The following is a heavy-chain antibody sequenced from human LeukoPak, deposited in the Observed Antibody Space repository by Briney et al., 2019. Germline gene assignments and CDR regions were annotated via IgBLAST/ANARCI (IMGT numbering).Heavy chain of an antibody. CDR2: ISSSCSTI. Sequence: GGSLRLSCAASGFTFSSYWMNWVRQAPGKGLEWVSYISSSCSTIHYADSVRGRFTISRDNAKNSLFLQMNSLRAEDTAVYYCAELGITMIGGVWGKGTTVTISS. D-gene: IGHD3-10*02. CDR3: AELGITMIGGV. V-gene: IGHV3-48*04. CDR1: GFTFSSYW. J-gene: IGHJ6*04.